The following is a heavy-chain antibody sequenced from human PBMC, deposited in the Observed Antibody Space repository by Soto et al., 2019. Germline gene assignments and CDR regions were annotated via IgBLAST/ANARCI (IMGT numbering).Heavy chain of an antibody. V-gene: IGHV4-39*01. Sequence: PSETLSLTCTVSGGSISSSSYYWGWIRQPPGKGLEWIGSIYYSGSTYYNPSLKSRVTISVDTSKNQFSLKLSSVIAADTAVYYCASLRKSGSGSYYYYYYYGMDVWGQGTTVT. CDR2: IYYSGST. D-gene: IGHD3-10*01. CDR1: GGSISSSSYY. CDR3: ASLRKSGSGSYYYYYYYGMDV. J-gene: IGHJ6*01.